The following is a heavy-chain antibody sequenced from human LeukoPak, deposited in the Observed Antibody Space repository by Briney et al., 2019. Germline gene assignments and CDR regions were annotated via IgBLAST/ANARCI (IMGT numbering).Heavy chain of an antibody. CDR3: TTGGCNGVCYYPQDFDY. Sequence: GGSLRLSCAASGFTFSNAWMSWVRQAPGKGLEWVGRIKSKTDGGTTDYAAPVKGRFTISRDDSKNTLYLQMNSLKTEDTAVYYCTTGGCNGVCYYPQDFDYWGQGTLVTVSS. V-gene: IGHV3-15*01. CDR2: IKSKTDGGTT. J-gene: IGHJ4*02. CDR1: GFTFSNAW. D-gene: IGHD2-8*01.